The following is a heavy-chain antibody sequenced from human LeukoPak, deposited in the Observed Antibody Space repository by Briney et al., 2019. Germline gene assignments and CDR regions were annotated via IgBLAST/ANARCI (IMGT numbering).Heavy chain of an antibody. Sequence: PGGSLRLSCAASGFTFSSYAMSWVRQAPGKGLEWVSAISASGGSTYYADSVKGRFTISRDNSKNTLYLQMNSLRAEDTAVYYCATGSGNYDYVWGSYRFGRLGDYWGQGTLVTVSS. CDR2: ISASGGST. V-gene: IGHV3-23*01. CDR1: GFTFSSYA. J-gene: IGHJ4*02. CDR3: ATGSGNYDYVWGSYRFGRLGDY. D-gene: IGHD3-16*02.